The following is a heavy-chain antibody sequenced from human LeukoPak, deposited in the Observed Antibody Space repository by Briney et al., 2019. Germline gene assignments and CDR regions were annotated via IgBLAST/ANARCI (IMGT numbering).Heavy chain of an antibody. CDR1: GFTFDDYA. D-gene: IGHD2-21*02. J-gene: IGHJ4*02. Sequence: PGGSLRLSCAASGFTFDDYAMPWVRQAPGKGLEWVSGISWNSGSIGYADSVKGRFTISRDNAKNSLYLQVNSLRAEDTALYYCAKGPYCGGDCYLTPYYFDYWGQGTLVTVSS. CDR2: ISWNSGSI. CDR3: AKGPYCGGDCYLTPYYFDY. V-gene: IGHV3-9*01.